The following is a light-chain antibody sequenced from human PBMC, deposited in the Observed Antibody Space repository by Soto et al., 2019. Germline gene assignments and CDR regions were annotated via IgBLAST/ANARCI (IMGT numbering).Light chain of an antibody. V-gene: IGKV3-15*01. CDR2: GAS. Sequence: ELMMTQSPATLSVSPGERATLSCRASQSVSSNLAWYQQKPGQAPRLLIYGASTRATGIPARFSGSGSGTEVTLTISSLQSEDFAVYYCHQYNNWPTWTLGQGTKVDIK. CDR1: QSVSSN. J-gene: IGKJ1*01. CDR3: HQYNNWPTWT.